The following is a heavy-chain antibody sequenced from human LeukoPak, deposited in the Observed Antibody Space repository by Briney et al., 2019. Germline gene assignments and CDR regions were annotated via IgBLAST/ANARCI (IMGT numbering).Heavy chain of an antibody. CDR1: GFTFSSYA. CDR2: ISYDGSNK. J-gene: IGHJ1*01. CDR3: ARPPYYYDSSGYPLAEYFQH. V-gene: IGHV3-30*04. Sequence: GGSLRLSCAASGFTFSSYAMHWVRQARGKGLEWVAVISYDGSNKYYADSVKGRFTISRDNSKNTLYLQMNSLRAEDTAVYYCARPPYYYDSSGYPLAEYFQHWGQGTLVTVSS. D-gene: IGHD3-22*01.